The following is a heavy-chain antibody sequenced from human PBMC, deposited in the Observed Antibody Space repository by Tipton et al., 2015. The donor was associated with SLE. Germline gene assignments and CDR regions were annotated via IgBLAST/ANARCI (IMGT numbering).Heavy chain of an antibody. J-gene: IGHJ4*02. CDR1: GGSFSGYY. CDR3: ARGEVLIFSSSWYAYYFDY. V-gene: IGHV4-34*01. CDR2: INHSGST. Sequence: LRLSCAVYGGSFSGYYWSWIRQPPGKGLEWIGEINHSGSTNYNPSLKSRVIISVDTSKNQFSLKLSSVTAADTAVYYCARGEVLIFSSSWYAYYFDYWGQGTLVTGSA. D-gene: IGHD6-13*01.